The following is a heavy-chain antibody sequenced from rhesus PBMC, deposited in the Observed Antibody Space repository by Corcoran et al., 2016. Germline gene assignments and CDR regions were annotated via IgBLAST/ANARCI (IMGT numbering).Heavy chain of an antibody. CDR3: AKDNYGYDY. CDR1: GGSISGYYY. V-gene: IGHV4-73*01. CDR2: IYGNSAST. J-gene: IGHJ4*01. D-gene: IGHD4-17*01. Sequence: QVQLQQWGEGLVKPSETLSLTCAVYGGSISGYYYWSWIRQPPGKGLEWIGYIYGNSASTNYNPSLKNRVTSSKDTSKNQFSLKLSSVTAADTAVYYCAKDNYGYDYWGQGVLVTVSS.